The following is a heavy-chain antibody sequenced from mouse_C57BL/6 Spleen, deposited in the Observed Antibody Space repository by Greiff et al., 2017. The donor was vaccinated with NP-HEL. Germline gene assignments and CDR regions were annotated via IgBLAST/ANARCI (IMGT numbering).Heavy chain of an antibody. Sequence: EVKLQESGPGMVKPSQSLSLTCTVTGYSITSGYDWHWIRHFPGNKLEWMGYISYSGSTNYNPSLKSRISITQDTSKNHFFLKLNSVTTEDTATYYCARGDGYYGAMDYWGQGTSVTVSS. D-gene: IGHD2-3*01. V-gene: IGHV3-1*01. CDR1: GYSITSGYD. CDR2: ISYSGST. J-gene: IGHJ4*01. CDR3: ARGDGYYGAMDY.